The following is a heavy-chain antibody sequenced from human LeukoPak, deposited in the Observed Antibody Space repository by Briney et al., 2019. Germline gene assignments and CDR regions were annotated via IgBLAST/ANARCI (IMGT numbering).Heavy chain of an antibody. CDR1: GLTVSSNY. J-gene: IGHJ5*02. CDR3: ARLYYDSSGYYCLVP. V-gene: IGHV3-53*01. D-gene: IGHD3-22*01. Sequence: GGSLRLSCAASGLTVSSNYMSWVRQAPGKGLEWVSVIYSGGSTYYADSVKGRFTISRDNSKNTLYLQMNSLRAEDTAVYYCARLYYDSSGYYCLVPWGQGTLVTVSS. CDR2: IYSGGST.